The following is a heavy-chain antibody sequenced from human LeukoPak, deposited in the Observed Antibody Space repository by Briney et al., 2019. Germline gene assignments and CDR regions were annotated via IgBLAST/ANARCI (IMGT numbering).Heavy chain of an antibody. V-gene: IGHV3-23*01. D-gene: IGHD3-10*01. CDR1: GFTFSSYR. Sequence: GGSLRLSCAASGFTFSSYRMNWVRRAPGKGLEWVSSINNSGGSTYYADSVKGRFTISRDNSKNTLYLQMSSLRAEDTAPYYCAKAYGSGSYYNTNRFDPWGQGTLVTASS. CDR3: AKAYGSGSYYNTNRFDP. CDR2: INNSGGST. J-gene: IGHJ5*02.